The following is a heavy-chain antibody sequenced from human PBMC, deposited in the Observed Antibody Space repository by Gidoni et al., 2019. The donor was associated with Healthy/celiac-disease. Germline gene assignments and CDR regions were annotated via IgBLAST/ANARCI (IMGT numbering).Heavy chain of an antibody. Sequence: QVQMVESGGGVVQPGRSLRLSCAASGFTFSRYGMPWVRQAPGKGLEWVAVISYDGSNKYYADSVKGRFTISRDNSKNTLYLQMNSLRAEDTAVYYCAAEPPLYMGVFAAAGTPKSNWFDPWGQGTLVTVSS. D-gene: IGHD6-13*01. V-gene: IGHV3-30*03. J-gene: IGHJ5*02. CDR2: ISYDGSNK. CDR3: AAEPPLYMGVFAAAGTPKSNWFDP. CDR1: GFTFSRYG.